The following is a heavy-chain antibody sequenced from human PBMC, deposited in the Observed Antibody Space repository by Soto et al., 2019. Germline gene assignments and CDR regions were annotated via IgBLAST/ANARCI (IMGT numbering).Heavy chain of an antibody. CDR2: IYSGGST. Sequence: EVQLVESGGGLVQPGGSLRLSCAASGFTVSSNYMSWVRQAPGKGLEWVSVIYSGGSTYYADSVKGRFTISRDNSKNTLYLQMNSLRAEDTAVYYCARGGGIRFLEWFHGPEYNWFDPWGQGTLVTVSS. J-gene: IGHJ5*02. V-gene: IGHV3-66*01. D-gene: IGHD3-3*01. CDR1: GFTVSSNY. CDR3: ARGGGIRFLEWFHGPEYNWFDP.